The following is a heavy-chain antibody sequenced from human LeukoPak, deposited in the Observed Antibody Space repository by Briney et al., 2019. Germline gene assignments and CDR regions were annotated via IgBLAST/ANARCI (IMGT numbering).Heavy chain of an antibody. CDR1: GFTFSSYS. CDR2: ISSSSSYI. Sequence: GGSLRLSCAASGFTFSSYSMNWVRQAPGKGLEWVSSISSSSSYIYYADSVKGRFTISRDSAKNSLYLQMNSLRAEDTAVYYCARDRPPYYYDSSGYKTDAFDIWGQGTMVTVSS. J-gene: IGHJ3*02. D-gene: IGHD3-22*01. CDR3: ARDRPPYYYDSSGYKTDAFDI. V-gene: IGHV3-21*01.